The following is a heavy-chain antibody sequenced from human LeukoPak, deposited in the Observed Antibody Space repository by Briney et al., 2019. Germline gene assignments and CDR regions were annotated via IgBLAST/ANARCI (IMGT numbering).Heavy chain of an antibody. CDR2: ISSSGNTI. V-gene: IGHV3-48*04. CDR3: ARTKTLTIRPFDI. J-gene: IGHJ3*02. Sequence: GGSLRLSCAASEFTFSSYSMNWVRQAPGKGLEWVSYISSSGNTIYYADSVKGRFTISRDNAKNSLYLQMNSLRAEDTAVYFCARTKTLTIRPFDIWGQGTMVTVSS. D-gene: IGHD3-10*01. CDR1: EFTFSSYS.